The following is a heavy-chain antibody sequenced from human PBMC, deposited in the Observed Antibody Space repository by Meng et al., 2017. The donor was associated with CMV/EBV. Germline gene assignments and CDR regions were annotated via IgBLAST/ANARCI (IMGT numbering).Heavy chain of an antibody. V-gene: IGHV3-74*01. J-gene: IGHJ6*02. D-gene: IGHD2-2*01. Sequence: GESLKISCAASGFTFSSYWMHWVRQAPGKGLVWVSRINSDGSSTSYADSVKGRFTISRDNAKTTLYLQMNSLRAEDTAVYYCARDRILVPSAYYGMDVWGQGTTVTVSS. CDR2: INSDGSST. CDR1: GFTFSSYW. CDR3: ARDRILVPSAYYGMDV.